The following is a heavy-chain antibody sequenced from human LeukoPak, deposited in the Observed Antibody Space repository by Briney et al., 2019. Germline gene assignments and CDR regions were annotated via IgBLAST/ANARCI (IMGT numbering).Heavy chain of an antibody. CDR3: ARDPRGKDIVVVPAAQVMDY. Sequence: ASVKVSCNASGHPFTSYYMHWVTQSPGHGLKWRGRINPSGGSTSYAQKYQGRVTMTRDTSTSTVYMELSSLRSEETAVYYCARDPRGKDIVVVPAAQVMDYWGQGTLVTVSS. D-gene: IGHD2-2*01. CDR2: INPSGGST. V-gene: IGHV1-46*01. J-gene: IGHJ4*02. CDR1: GHPFTSYY.